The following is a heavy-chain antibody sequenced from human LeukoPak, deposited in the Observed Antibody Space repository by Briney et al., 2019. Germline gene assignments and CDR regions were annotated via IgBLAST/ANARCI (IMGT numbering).Heavy chain of an antibody. D-gene: IGHD3-16*01. CDR3: ARDTKRSRARWENLGIDP. Sequence: ASVKVSCKAPGGTFSSYAISWVRQAPGQGLEWMGGIIPIFGTANYAQKFQGRVTITADESTSTAYMELRSLRSDDTAVYYCARDTKRSRARWENLGIDPWGQGTLVTVSS. CDR2: IIPIFGTA. V-gene: IGHV1-69*13. J-gene: IGHJ5*02. CDR1: GGTFSSYA.